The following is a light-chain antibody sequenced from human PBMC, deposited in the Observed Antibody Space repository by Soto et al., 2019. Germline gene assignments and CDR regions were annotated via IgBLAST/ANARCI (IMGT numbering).Light chain of an antibody. CDR3: QQYNNWPPWT. V-gene: IGKV3-15*01. Sequence: EIVMTQSPATLSVSRGERATLSCSASQRVSRNLAWYQQKPGQAPRLLIYDASTRATGIPDRFSGSGSETEFTLTISSLQSEDYAIYYCQQYNNWPPWTFGQGTKVDIK. J-gene: IGKJ1*01. CDR2: DAS. CDR1: QRVSRN.